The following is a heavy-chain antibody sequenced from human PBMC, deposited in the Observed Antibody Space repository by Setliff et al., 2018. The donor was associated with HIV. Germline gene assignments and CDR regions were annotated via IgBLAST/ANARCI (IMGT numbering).Heavy chain of an antibody. Sequence: SETLSLTCTVSGVPTSASTYYWGWIRQPPGKGLDWIGYISYSGKTYYNPSLKSRVTISVDTSKNQFSLKLSSVTAADTAVYYCARHDGMKAARRYNNDYMDVWGKGTTVTVSS. CDR3: ARHDGMKAARRYNNDYMDV. CDR2: ISYSGKT. J-gene: IGHJ6*03. CDR1: GVPTSASTYY. V-gene: IGHV4-39*01. D-gene: IGHD6-6*01.